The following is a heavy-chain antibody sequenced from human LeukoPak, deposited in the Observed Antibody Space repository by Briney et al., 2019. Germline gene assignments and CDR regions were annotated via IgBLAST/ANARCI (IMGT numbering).Heavy chain of an antibody. CDR2: IYYSGST. V-gene: IGHV4-59*01. Sequence: SETLSLTCTVSGGTISSYYWSWIRQPPGKGLEWIGFIYYSGSTNYNPSLKSRVTISVDTSKNQFSLKLSSVTAADTAVYYCASSKYYYDSSGYLDHWAQGPLVTVSS. CDR3: ASSKYYYDSSGYLDH. CDR1: GGTISSYY. D-gene: IGHD3-22*01. J-gene: IGHJ5*02.